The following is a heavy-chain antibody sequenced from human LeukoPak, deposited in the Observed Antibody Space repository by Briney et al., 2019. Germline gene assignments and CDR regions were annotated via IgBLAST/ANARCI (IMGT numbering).Heavy chain of an antibody. CDR3: ARTTYYDFWSGYYTDY. J-gene: IGHJ4*02. Sequence: ASVKVSCKASGYTFTSYGISWVRQAPGQGLEWMGWISAYSGNTNYAQKLQGRVTMTTDTSTSTAYMELRSLGSDDTAVYYCARTTYYDFWSGYYTDYWGQGTLVTVSS. D-gene: IGHD3-3*01. V-gene: IGHV1-18*01. CDR1: GYTFTSYG. CDR2: ISAYSGNT.